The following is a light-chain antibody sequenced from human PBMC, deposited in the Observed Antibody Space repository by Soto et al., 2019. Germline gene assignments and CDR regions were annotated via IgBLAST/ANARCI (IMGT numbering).Light chain of an antibody. Sequence: EIVLTQSPGTLSLSPGERATLSCRASQSVSSSYLAWYQQKPGQAPRLLIYGASSRATGIPDRFSGSGSGTDFTLTISRLEPEDFAVYYCQQYGSSPPLITFXQGTRLEIK. J-gene: IGKJ5*01. CDR2: GAS. CDR1: QSVSSSY. CDR3: QQYGSSPPLIT. V-gene: IGKV3-20*01.